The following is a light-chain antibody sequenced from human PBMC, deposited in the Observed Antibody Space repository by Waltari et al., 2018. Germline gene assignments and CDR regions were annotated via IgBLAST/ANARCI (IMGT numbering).Light chain of an antibody. V-gene: IGLV2-23*02. Sequence: QSALTQPASVSGSPGQSITISCTGTSSDVGNYNLVSWYQQHPGKAPIHLIYDVSQRPSVVSKRFSGPKSGTTASLTIAGLQAGDEADFYCGSYAGSGSSVVFGGGTKLTVL. CDR3: GSYAGSGSSVV. CDR2: DVS. CDR1: SSDVGNYNL. J-gene: IGLJ2*01.